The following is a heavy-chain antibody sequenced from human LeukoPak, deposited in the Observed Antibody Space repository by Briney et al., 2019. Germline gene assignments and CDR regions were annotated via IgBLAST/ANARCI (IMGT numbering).Heavy chain of an antibody. D-gene: IGHD3-10*01. J-gene: IGHJ4*02. V-gene: IGHV3-7*01. CDR2: IKQDGSEK. Sequence: PGGSLRLSCAASGFPFSSYWMAWVRPAPGKGLEWVANIKQDGSEKYYVDSVKGRFTISRDNAKNSLYPQMNSLRAEDTAVYYCARGGSGSYKYWGQGTLVTVPS. CDR3: ARGGSGSYKY. CDR1: GFPFSSYW.